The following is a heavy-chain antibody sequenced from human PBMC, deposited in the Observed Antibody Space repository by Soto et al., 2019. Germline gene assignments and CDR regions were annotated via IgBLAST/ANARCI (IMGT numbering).Heavy chain of an antibody. CDR3: STYYYGSGSYFGYYYGMDV. D-gene: IGHD3-10*01. Sequence: QLQLQESCPGLVKPSETLSLTCTVSGGSISSSSYYWGWIRQPPGKGLEWIGSIYYSGSTYYNPSLKSRVTISVDTSNNQFSLKLSSVTAADTAVYYCSTYYYGSGSYFGYYYGMDVWGQGTTVTVSS. V-gene: IGHV4-39*01. J-gene: IGHJ6*02. CDR1: GGSISSSSYY. CDR2: IYYSGST.